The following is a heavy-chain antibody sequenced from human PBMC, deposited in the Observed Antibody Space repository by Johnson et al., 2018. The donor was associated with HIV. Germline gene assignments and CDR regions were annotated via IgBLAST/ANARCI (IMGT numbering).Heavy chain of an antibody. Sequence: VRLVESGGGLVKPGGSLRVSCAASGFTFSNAWMNWVRQAPGKGLEWVGRIRSKTDGGTTEYAAPVKGRFTISRDDSKNTLYLQMNSLKTEDTAVYYCSTDVTDTVTTYYNAFDVWGQGTMVTVSS. J-gene: IGHJ3*01. CDR2: IRSKTDGGTT. D-gene: IGHD4-11*01. V-gene: IGHV3-15*01. CDR3: STDVTDTVTTYYNAFDV. CDR1: GFTFSNAW.